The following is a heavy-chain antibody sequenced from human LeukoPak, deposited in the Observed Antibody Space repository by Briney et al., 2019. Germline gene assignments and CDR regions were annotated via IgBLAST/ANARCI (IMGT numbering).Heavy chain of an antibody. V-gene: IGHV4-61*02. CDR2: IYTSGST. CDR1: GGSISSGSYY. Sequence: SETLSLTCTVSGGSISSGSYYWSWIRQPAGKGLEWIGRIYTSGSTNYNPSLKSRVTISVDTSKNQFSLKLSSVTAADTAVYYCARDQVVPAAAYPVPNDAFDIWGQGTMVTVSS. D-gene: IGHD2-2*01. J-gene: IGHJ3*02. CDR3: ARDQVVPAAAYPVPNDAFDI.